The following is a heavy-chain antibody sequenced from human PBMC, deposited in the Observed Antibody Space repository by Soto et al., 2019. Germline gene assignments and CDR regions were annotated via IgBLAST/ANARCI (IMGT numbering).Heavy chain of an antibody. CDR1: VFRFSSYS. V-gene: IGHV3-23*01. Sequence: HPGGSLRLSCAYSVFRFSSYSMSCVRHTPGKWLEWVAAITATGDRTYYADSVTGRFTISRGNSKKTHYLQMTSLRAEDTAMYYCANINGYFEYGGQGNPVTV. CDR2: ITATGDRT. J-gene: IGHJ4*02. CDR3: ANINGYFEY. D-gene: IGHD4-17*01.